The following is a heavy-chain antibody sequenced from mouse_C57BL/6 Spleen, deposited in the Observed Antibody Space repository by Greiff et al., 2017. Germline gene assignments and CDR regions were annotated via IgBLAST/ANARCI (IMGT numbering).Heavy chain of an antibody. D-gene: IGHD1-1*02. CDR3: ARWRGGYYFDY. V-gene: IGHV1-19*01. J-gene: IGHJ2*01. CDR1: GYTFTDYY. Sequence: VQLKESGPVLVKPGASVKMSCKASGYTFTDYYMNWVKQSHGKSLEWIGVINPYNGGTSYNQKFKGKATLTVDKSSSTAYMELNSLTSEDSAVYYCARWRGGYYFDYWGQGTTLTVSS. CDR2: INPYNGGT.